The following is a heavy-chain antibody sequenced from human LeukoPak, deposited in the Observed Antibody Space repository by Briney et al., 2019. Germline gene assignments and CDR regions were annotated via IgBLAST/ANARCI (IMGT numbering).Heavy chain of an antibody. CDR1: GGSISNNNW. V-gene: IGHV4-4*02. Sequence: PSETLSLTCAVSGGSISNNNWWRWVRQPPGKGLEWIGEIYHSGSTNYNPSLKSRVTISVDTSKNQFSLKLSSVTAADTAVYYCARSWRRYSSSWWRSWFDPWGQGTLVTVSS. CDR2: IYHSGST. D-gene: IGHD6-13*01. CDR3: ARSWRRYSSSWWRSWFDP. J-gene: IGHJ5*02.